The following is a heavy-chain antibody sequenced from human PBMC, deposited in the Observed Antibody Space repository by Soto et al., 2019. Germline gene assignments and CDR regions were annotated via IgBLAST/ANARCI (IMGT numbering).Heavy chain of an antibody. CDR2: IYLGGDT. D-gene: IGHD1-7*01. Sequence: SETLSLTCSVSGDSIRSDSDYWGWVRQTPEKGLGWIGSIYLGGDTYYNPSLKSRVTVSLDASKNQFSLKLRSVTAADTAVYYCARQQYPNWNYLSHWGQGTLVTVSS. CDR3: ARQQYPNWNYLSH. V-gene: IGHV4-39*01. J-gene: IGHJ4*02. CDR1: GDSIRSDSDY.